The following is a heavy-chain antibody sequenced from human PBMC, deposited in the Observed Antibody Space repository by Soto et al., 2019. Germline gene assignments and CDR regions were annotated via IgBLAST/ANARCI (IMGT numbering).Heavy chain of an antibody. Sequence: QVQLVPSGAEVKKPGASVRVSCRASGYTFTSYGIHWVRQAPGQRLEWLGWINAGNGDTKYSQTFEARITITRDTSASAVYMDLGRLRSEDTAVYYCSSSLGGSFDLWGQGSLVTVSS. V-gene: IGHV1-3*01. J-gene: IGHJ5*02. CDR1: GYTFTSYG. CDR3: SSSLGGSFDL. CDR2: INAGNGDT. D-gene: IGHD5-12*01.